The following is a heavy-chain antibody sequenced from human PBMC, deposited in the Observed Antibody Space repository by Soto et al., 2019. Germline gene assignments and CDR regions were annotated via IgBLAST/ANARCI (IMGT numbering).Heavy chain of an antibody. CDR1: GFTVSSNY. CDR3: ARNNDILTGFFWYFDY. CDR2: IYSGGST. Sequence: PGGSLRLSCAASGFTVSSNYMSWVRQAPGKGLEWVSVIYSGGSTYYADSVKGRFTISRDNSKNTLYLQMNSLRAEDTAVYYCARNNDILTGFFWYFDYWGQGTLVTVSS. V-gene: IGHV3-66*01. D-gene: IGHD3-9*01. J-gene: IGHJ4*02.